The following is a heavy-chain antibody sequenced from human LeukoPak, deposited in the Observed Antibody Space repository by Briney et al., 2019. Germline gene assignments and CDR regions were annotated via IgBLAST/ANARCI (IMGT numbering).Heavy chain of an antibody. Sequence: SETLSLTCAVSGGSISSSNWWSWVRQPPGKGLEWIGEIYHSGSTNYNPSLKSRVTISVDKSKNQFSLKLSSVTAADTAVYYCARDGSSEYCSGGSCYYYMDVWGKGTTVTVSS. CDR3: ARDGSSEYCSGGSCYYYMDV. V-gene: IGHV4-4*02. D-gene: IGHD2-15*01. CDR2: IYHSGST. J-gene: IGHJ6*03. CDR1: GGSISSSNW.